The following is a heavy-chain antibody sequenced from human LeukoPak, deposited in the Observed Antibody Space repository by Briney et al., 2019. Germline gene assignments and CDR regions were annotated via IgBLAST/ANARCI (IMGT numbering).Heavy chain of an antibody. J-gene: IGHJ5*02. D-gene: IGHD2-2*01. CDR2: FDPEDGET. V-gene: IGHV1-24*01. Sequence: GASVKVSCKVSGYTLTELSMHWVRQAPGKGLEWVGGFDPEDGETIYAQKFQGRVTMTEDTSTDTAYMELSSLRSEDTAVYYCATVFLGYCSSTSCPRWFDPWGQGTLVTVSS. CDR1: GYTLTELS. CDR3: ATVFLGYCSSTSCPRWFDP.